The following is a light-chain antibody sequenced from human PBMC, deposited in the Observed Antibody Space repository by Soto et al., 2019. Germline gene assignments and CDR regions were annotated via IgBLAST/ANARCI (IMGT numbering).Light chain of an antibody. Sequence: QSVLTQPPSVSAAPGQKVTISCSGSNSNIGNNYVSWYQQLPGTAPKLLIYDNDVRPSGIPDRFSGSTSGTSATLDITGLQTGDEADYYCGTWDSRLSAVFGGGTKLTVL. J-gene: IGLJ2*01. CDR1: NSNIGNNY. V-gene: IGLV1-51*01. CDR3: GTWDSRLSAV. CDR2: DND.